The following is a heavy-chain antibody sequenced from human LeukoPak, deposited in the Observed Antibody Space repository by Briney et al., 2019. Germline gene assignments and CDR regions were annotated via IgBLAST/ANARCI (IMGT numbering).Heavy chain of an antibody. V-gene: IGHV3-49*03. Sequence: PGGSLRLSCAASGFTFSDYYMSWIRQAPGRGLEWVGFIRRKGYGGTTEYAPSVKGRFIISRDDSKSTAYLQMNSLKTEDTAVYYCTRDHDFWSGPFDVWGKGTTVTVSS. CDR2: IRRKGYGGTT. D-gene: IGHD3-3*01. CDR1: GFTFSDYY. J-gene: IGHJ6*04. CDR3: TRDHDFWSGPFDV.